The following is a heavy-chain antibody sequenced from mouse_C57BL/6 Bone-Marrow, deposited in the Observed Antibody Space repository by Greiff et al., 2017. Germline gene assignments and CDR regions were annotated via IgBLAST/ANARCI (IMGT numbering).Heavy chain of an antibody. Sequence: QVQLQQSGAELVRPGTSVKMSCKASGYTFTNYWIGWAKQRPGHGLEWIGDIYPGGGYTNYNEKFKGKATLNADKSSSTAYMQFSSLTSEDSAIYYCARLGVWYAMDYWGQGTSVTVSS. V-gene: IGHV1-63*01. CDR2: IYPGGGYT. CDR1: GYTFTNYW. J-gene: IGHJ4*01. CDR3: ARLGVWYAMDY.